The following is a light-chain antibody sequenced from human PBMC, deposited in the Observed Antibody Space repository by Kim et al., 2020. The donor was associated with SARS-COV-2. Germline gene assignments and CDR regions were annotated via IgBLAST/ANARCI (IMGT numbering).Light chain of an antibody. Sequence: SASIGDRVSITCQASQDISNRLNWYQQKPGKAPKLLMYDVSNLETGVPSRFSGGGSGTDFSLTISSLQPEDIATYYCQHYDDFPYTFGQGTKLEI. J-gene: IGKJ2*01. CDR2: DVS. V-gene: IGKV1-33*01. CDR3: QHYDDFPYT. CDR1: QDISNR.